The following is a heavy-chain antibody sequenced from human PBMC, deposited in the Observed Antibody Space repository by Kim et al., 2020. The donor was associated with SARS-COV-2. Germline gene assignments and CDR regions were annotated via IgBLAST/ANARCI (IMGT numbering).Heavy chain of an antibody. Sequence: SETLSLTCTVSGDSITSVGFYWSWLRQYPGKGPEWIGYIFYSGSTSYTPSLKSRIAISRETSKNQFSLRLISVTAADTAIYYCARNARQYFGSVDSFNVWGQGTLVTVSS. CDR3: ARNARQYFGSVDSFNV. V-gene: IGHV4-31*03. D-gene: IGHD2-2*01. J-gene: IGHJ3*01. CDR1: GDSITSVGFY. CDR2: IFYSGST.